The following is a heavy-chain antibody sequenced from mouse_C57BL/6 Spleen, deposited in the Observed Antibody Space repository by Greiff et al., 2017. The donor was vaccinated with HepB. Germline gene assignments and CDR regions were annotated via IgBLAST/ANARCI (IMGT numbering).Heavy chain of an antibody. CDR1: GYTFTSYW. V-gene: IGHV1-59*01. CDR3: ARGGGYGEGYFDV. J-gene: IGHJ1*03. Sequence: VQLQQPGAELVRPGTSVKLSCKASGYTFTSYWMHWVKQRPGQGLEWIGVIDPSDSYTNYNQKFKGKATLTVDTSSSTAYMQLSSLTSEDSAVYYCARGGGYGEGYFDVWGTGTTVTVSS. CDR2: IDPSDSYT. D-gene: IGHD2-2*01.